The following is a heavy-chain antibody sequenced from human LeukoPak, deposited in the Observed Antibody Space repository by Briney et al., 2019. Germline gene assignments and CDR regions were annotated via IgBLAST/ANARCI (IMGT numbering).Heavy chain of an antibody. D-gene: IGHD4-17*01. V-gene: IGHV4-59*01. Sequence: PSETLSLTCSVSGGSISRFYWSWIRQPPGKGLEWIGYISYGGNTNYNPSLKSRVTISLDTSKSQFSLKLNSVTAADTAVYYCARPSDGDYWYAFDIWGQGTMVTVSS. CDR2: ISYGGNT. CDR1: GGSISRFY. CDR3: ARPSDGDYWYAFDI. J-gene: IGHJ3*02.